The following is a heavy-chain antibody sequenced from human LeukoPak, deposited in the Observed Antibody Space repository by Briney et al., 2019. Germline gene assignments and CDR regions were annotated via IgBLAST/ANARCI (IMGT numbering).Heavy chain of an antibody. J-gene: IGHJ6*03. CDR2: ICTSGST. CDR1: GGSLSSYY. CDR3: TRDSSGYSSRYYYYYMDV. Sequence: SGTLSLTCTVSGGSLSSYYLSWVRQPAGKGLEWVGRICTSGSTNYNPPLKSRVSMSVDTSKNQFSLRLSSVTAADTAVYYCTRDSSGYSSRYYYYYMDVWGKGTTVTVSS. D-gene: IGHD3-22*01. V-gene: IGHV4-4*07.